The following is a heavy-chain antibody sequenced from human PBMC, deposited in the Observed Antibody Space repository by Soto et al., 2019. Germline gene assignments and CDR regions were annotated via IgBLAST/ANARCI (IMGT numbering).Heavy chain of an antibody. CDR1: GGTFSSYA. V-gene: IGHV1-69*06. CDR2: INPIFGAA. J-gene: IGHJ4*02. CDR3: ARAVHIGVVTAMVY. D-gene: IGHD2-21*02. Sequence: QVQLVQSGAKLKKPGSSVTVSCKSSGGTFSSYAITWVRQAPGQGLEWMGGINPIFGAANYAQKFQGRVTITADKSTSTSYMDLRSLRSEDTAVYYCARAVHIGVVTAMVYWGQGTLVTVSS.